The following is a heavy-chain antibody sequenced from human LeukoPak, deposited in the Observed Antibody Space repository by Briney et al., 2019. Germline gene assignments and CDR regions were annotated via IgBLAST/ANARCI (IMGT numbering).Heavy chain of an antibody. Sequence: GGSLRLSCAASGFTFSSYWMHWVRQAPGKGLVWVSRINSDGSSTNYADSVKGRFTISRDNAKSTLYLQMNSLRAEDTAVYYCARVPITLAGTKDAKYFQHWGQGTLVTVSS. CDR3: ARVPITLAGTKDAKYFQH. D-gene: IGHD6-19*01. CDR1: GFTFSSYW. CDR2: INSDGSST. J-gene: IGHJ1*01. V-gene: IGHV3-74*01.